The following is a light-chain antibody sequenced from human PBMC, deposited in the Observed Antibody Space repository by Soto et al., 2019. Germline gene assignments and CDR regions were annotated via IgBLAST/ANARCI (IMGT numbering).Light chain of an antibody. CDR3: QQSHGIPYT. Sequence: DIQMTQSPSSLSASVGDRVTITCRASQTISSYLNWYQQKPGKAPKLLIYAASRLQSGVPSRFSGSGSGTDFTLTISSLQPEDFATYYFQQSHGIPYTFGQGTKLEIK. CDR1: QTISSY. V-gene: IGKV1-39*01. CDR2: AAS. J-gene: IGKJ2*01.